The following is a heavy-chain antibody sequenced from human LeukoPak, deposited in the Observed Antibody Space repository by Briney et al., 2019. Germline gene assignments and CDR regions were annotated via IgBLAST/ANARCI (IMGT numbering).Heavy chain of an antibody. D-gene: IGHD4-17*01. CDR3: TTDRYGDSLFDY. CDR1: GFTVSSNY. Sequence: GGSLRLSCAASGFTVSSNYMSWVRQAPGKGLEWVSVIYSGGSTYYADSVKGRFTISRDNSKNTLYLQMNSLRAEDTAVYYCTTDRYGDSLFDYWGQGTLVTVSS. J-gene: IGHJ4*02. CDR2: IYSGGST. V-gene: IGHV3-66*01.